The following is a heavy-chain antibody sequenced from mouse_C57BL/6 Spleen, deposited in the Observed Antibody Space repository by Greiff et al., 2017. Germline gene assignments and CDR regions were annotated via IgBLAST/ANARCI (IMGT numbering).Heavy chain of an antibody. CDR3: TKSCYDYPMDY. D-gene: IGHD2-4*01. CDR1: GFTFSDYG. V-gene: IGHV5-17*01. J-gene: IGHJ4*01. Sequence: EVMLVESGGGLVKPGGSLKLSCAASGFTFSDYGMHWVRQAPEKGLEWVAYISSGSSTIYYADTVKGRFTISRDNAKNTLFLQMTSLRSEDTAMYYCTKSCYDYPMDYWGQGTSVTVSS. CDR2: ISSGSSTI.